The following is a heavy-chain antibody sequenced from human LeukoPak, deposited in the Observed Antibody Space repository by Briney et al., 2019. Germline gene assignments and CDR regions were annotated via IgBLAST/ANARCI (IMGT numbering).Heavy chain of an antibody. CDR1: GFTFSSYS. D-gene: IGHD5-12*01. J-gene: IGHJ4*02. CDR2: ISSSSSYI. V-gene: IGHV3-21*01. Sequence: GGSLRLSCAASGFTFSSYSMNWVRQAPGKGLEWVSSISSSSSYIYYADSVKGRFTISRDNAKNSLYLQMNSLRAEDTAVYYCAREGQSMVATADYWGQGTLVTVSS. CDR3: AREGQSMVATADY.